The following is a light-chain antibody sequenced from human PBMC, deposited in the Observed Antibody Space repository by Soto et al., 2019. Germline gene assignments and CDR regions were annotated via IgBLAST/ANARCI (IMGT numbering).Light chain of an antibody. Sequence: EIVMTQSPATLSVSPGERATLSGRASQSVSSNLAWYQQKPGQAPRLLIYGASTRATGIQTRFGGRGSGTEFTPTISILQSEDFAVYYCQQYNNWPPWTFGQGTKVEIK. J-gene: IGKJ1*01. CDR1: QSVSSN. CDR3: QQYNNWPPWT. V-gene: IGKV3-15*01. CDR2: GAS.